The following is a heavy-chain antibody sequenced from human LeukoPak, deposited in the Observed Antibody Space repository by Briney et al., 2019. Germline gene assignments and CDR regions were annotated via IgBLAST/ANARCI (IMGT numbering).Heavy chain of an antibody. Sequence: AGSLRLSCAASGFTISSHWMSWVRQAPGKGLEWVANIKQDGSEKYYVDSVKGRFTISRENAKNSLYLQMNSLRAEDTAVYYCARDKDYYVPYYCYYGMDVWGQGTTVTVSS. CDR2: IKQDGSEK. CDR3: ARDKDYYVPYYCYYGMDV. CDR1: GFTISSHW. V-gene: IGHV3-7*01. D-gene: IGHD3-22*01. J-gene: IGHJ6*02.